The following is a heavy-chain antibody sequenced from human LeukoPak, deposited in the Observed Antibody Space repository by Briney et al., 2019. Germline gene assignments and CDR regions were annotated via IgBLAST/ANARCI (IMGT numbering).Heavy chain of an antibody. CDR1: GFTFSSYA. Sequence: PGGSLRLSCSASGFTFSSYAMHWVRQAPGKGLEYVSAISSNGGSTYYADSVKGRFTISRDNSKNTLYLQMSSLRAEDTAVYYCVKSVPGASGYDKSYWGQGILVTVAS. J-gene: IGHJ4*02. D-gene: IGHD5-12*01. CDR3: VKSVPGASGYDKSY. V-gene: IGHV3-64D*06. CDR2: ISSNGGST.